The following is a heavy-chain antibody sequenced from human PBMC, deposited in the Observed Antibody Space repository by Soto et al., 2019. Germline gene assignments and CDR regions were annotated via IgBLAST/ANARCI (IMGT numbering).Heavy chain of an antibody. V-gene: IGHV3-23*01. CDR2: ISGSGGST. CDR3: AKTLDYSSYYYYGMDV. J-gene: IGHJ6*02. CDR1: GFTFSSYA. Sequence: AGSLRLSCAASGFTFSSYAMSWVRQAPGKGLEWVSAISGSGGSTYYADSVKGRFTISRDNSKNTLYLQMNSLRAEDTAVYYCAKTLDYSSYYYYGMDVWGQGTTVTVSS. D-gene: IGHD4-4*01.